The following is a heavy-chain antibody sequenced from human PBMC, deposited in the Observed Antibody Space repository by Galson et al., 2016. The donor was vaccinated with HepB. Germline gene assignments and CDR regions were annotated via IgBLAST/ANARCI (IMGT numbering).Heavy chain of an antibody. CDR2: MSSHALSI. CDR3: ARVPGPYFYYMDV. V-gene: IGHV3-48*04. CDR1: GFPFKNSI. Sequence: SLRLSCAASGFPFKNSIMNWVRQAPGRGLEWISSMSSHALSINYADSVKGGFTISRDNAENSLYLQMNSLRAEDTAVYYCARVPGPYFYYMDVWGKGTTVTVSS. J-gene: IGHJ6*03.